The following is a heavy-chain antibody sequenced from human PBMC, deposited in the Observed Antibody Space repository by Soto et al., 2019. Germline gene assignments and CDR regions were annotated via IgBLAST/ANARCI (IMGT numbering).Heavy chain of an antibody. D-gene: IGHD5-12*01. J-gene: IGHJ4*02. CDR3: ASGGQTIIPKD. V-gene: IGHV4-34*01. Sequence: ETLSLTCAVYVGSFSGYYWSWIRQPPGKGLDWIGEINHGGSTNYNPSLKSRVTISIDTSKNQFSLKLSSVTAADTAVYYCASGGQTIIPKDWGQGTLVTVSS. CDR2: INHGGST. CDR1: VGSFSGYY.